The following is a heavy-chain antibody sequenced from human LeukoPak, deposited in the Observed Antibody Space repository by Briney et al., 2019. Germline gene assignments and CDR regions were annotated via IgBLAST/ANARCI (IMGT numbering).Heavy chain of an antibody. V-gene: IGHV3-30*04. CDR3: AKGGGSTLIAVAGRSFDY. D-gene: IGHD6-19*01. Sequence: GGSLRLSCAASGFTFSSYAMHWVRQAPGKGLEWVAVISYDGSNKYYADSVKGRFTISRDNSKNTLYLQMNSLRAEDMALYYCAKGGGSTLIAVAGRSFDYWGQGTLVTVSS. CDR1: GFTFSSYA. J-gene: IGHJ4*02. CDR2: ISYDGSNK.